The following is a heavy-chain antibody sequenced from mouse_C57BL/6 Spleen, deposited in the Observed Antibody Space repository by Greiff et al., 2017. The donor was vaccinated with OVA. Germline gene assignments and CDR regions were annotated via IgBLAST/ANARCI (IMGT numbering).Heavy chain of an antibody. CDR2: IYPGSGNT. D-gene: IGHD2-4*01. Sequence: QVHVKQSGAELVRPGASVKLSCKASGYTFTDYYINWVKQRPGQGLEWIARIYPGSGNTYYNEKFKGKATLTAEKSSSTAYMQLSSLTSEDSAVYFCARGDDYDGTWFAYWGQGTLVTVSA. CDR3: ARGDDYDGTWFAY. J-gene: IGHJ3*01. V-gene: IGHV1-76*01. CDR1: GYTFTDYY.